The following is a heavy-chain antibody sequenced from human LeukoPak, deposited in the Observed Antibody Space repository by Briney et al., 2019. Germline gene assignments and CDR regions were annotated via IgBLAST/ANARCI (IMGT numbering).Heavy chain of an antibody. CDR3: ARVHGEFDP. V-gene: IGHV4-59*01. J-gene: IGHJ5*02. Sequence: SETLSLTCTVSGGSISSYYWSWIRQPPGKGLEWIGNIYYSGSTNYNPSLKSRVTISVDTSKNQFSLKLSSVTAADTAVYYCARVHGEFDPWGQGTLVTVSS. CDR2: IYYSGST. CDR1: GGSISSYY. D-gene: IGHD3-10*01.